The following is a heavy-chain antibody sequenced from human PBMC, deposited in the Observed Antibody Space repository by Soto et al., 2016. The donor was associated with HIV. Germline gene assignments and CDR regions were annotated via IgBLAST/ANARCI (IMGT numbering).Heavy chain of an antibody. CDR1: GYTFTSYG. D-gene: IGHD3-22*01. CDR3: ARAPSSEAKYYYDSSAYYYFDY. CDR2: ISTYNGNT. J-gene: IGHJ4*02. V-gene: IGHV1-18*01. Sequence: QVQLVQSGAEVKKPGASVKVSCKASGYTFTSYGISWVRQAPGQGLECMGWISTYNGNTNYAQKLQGRVTMTTDTSTSTAYMELRSLRSDDTAVYYCARAPSSEAKYYYDSSAYYYFDYWGQGTLVTVSS.